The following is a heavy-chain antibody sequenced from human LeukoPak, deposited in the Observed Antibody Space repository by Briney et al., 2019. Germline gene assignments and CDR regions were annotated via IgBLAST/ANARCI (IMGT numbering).Heavy chain of an antibody. J-gene: IGHJ3*02. Sequence: SETLSLTCAVYGGSFSGYYWSWIRQPPGKGLEWIGEINHSGSTNYNPSLKSRVTISVDTSKNQFSLRLSSVTAADTAVYYCAGGILLYAFDIWGQGTMVTDSS. CDR2: INHSGST. CDR3: AGGILLYAFDI. V-gene: IGHV4-34*01. CDR1: GGSFSGYY. D-gene: IGHD1-26*01.